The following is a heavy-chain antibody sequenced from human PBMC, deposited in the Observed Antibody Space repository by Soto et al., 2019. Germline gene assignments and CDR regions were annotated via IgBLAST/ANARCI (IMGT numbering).Heavy chain of an antibody. V-gene: IGHV4-34*01. CDR3: AIGGRDYFDY. CDR1: GGSFSGYY. Sequence: QVQLQQWGTGLLKPSETLSLTCAVYGGSFSGYYWRWIRQPPGKGLEWIGQVNHGGVSNYNPSLNSRVTISVDASKNQFSLELSSVTAADTAVYYCAIGGRDYFDYWGQGTLVTVSS. J-gene: IGHJ4*02. CDR2: VNHGGVS.